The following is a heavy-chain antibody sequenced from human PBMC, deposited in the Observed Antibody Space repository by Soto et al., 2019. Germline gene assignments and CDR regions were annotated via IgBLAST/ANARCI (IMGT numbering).Heavy chain of an antibody. CDR3: ARSAGTAIYYYYGMDV. V-gene: IGHV1-69*06. J-gene: IGHJ6*02. D-gene: IGHD5-18*01. CDR1: GGTFSSYA. CDR2: IIPIFGTA. Sequence: SVKVSCKASGGTFSSYAISWVRQAPGQGLEWMGGIIPIFGTANHAQKFQGRVTITADKSTSTAYMELSSLRSEDTAVYYCARSAGTAIYYYYGMDVWGQGTTVTVSS.